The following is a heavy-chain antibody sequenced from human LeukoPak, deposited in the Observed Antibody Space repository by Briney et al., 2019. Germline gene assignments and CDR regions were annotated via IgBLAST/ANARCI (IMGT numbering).Heavy chain of an antibody. V-gene: IGHV3-30*03. J-gene: IGHJ4*02. CDR2: APHDRSSP. CDR3: ARQSLGASGLDH. CDR1: GFRFNSHH. Sequence: PGGSLRLSCAVSGFRFNSHHMHWVRQAPNKGLEWVAVAPHDRSSPSHAASVNGRFTISRDNSKDTLSLHMVSLRVDDTAIYYCARQSLGASGLDHWGQGVLVTVSS. D-gene: IGHD1-26*01.